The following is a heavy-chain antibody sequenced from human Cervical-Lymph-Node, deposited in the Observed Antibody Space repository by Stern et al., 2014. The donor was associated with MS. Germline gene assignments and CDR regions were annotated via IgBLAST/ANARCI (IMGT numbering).Heavy chain of an antibody. J-gene: IGHJ6*02. V-gene: IGHV1-69*01. Sequence: DQLVDSGAEVKKPGSSVKVSCKASGGTFSSYAISWVRQAPGQGLEWMGGIIPIFGTANYAQKFQGRVTITADESTSTAYMELSSLRSEDTAVYYCVRAYYYYYGMDVWGQGTTVTVSS. CDR3: VRAYYYYYGMDV. CDR1: GGTFSSYA. CDR2: IIPIFGTA.